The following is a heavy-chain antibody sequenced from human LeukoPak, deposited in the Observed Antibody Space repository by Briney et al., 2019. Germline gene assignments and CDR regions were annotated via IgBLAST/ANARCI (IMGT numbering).Heavy chain of an antibody. CDR2: IYYSGST. D-gene: IGHD3-16*01. J-gene: IGHJ4*02. CDR3: TRGAGWLIDY. Sequence: SETLSLTCTVSGGSISSYYWSWIRQPPGKGLEWIGYIYYSGSTNYNPSLKSRVTISVDTSKNQFSLKLNSMTTADTAAYYCTRGAGWLIDYWGQGILVTVSS. V-gene: IGHV4-59*01. CDR1: GGSISSYY.